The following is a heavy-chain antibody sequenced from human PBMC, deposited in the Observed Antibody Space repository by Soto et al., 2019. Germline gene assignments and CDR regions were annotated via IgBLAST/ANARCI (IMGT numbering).Heavy chain of an antibody. J-gene: IGHJ6*02. CDR3: ARDSDHSSSSLCYYGMDV. Sequence: GGSLRLSCAASGFTFSSYGMHWVRQAPGKGLEWVAVIWYDGSNKYYADSVKGRFTISRDNSKNTLYLQMNSLRAEDTAVYYCARDSDHSSSSLCYYGMDVWGQGTTVTVSS. CDR2: IWYDGSNK. CDR1: GFTFSSYG. D-gene: IGHD6-6*01. V-gene: IGHV3-33*01.